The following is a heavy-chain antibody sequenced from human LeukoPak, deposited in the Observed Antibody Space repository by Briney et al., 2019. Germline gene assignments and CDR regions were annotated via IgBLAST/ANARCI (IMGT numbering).Heavy chain of an antibody. V-gene: IGHV3-66*02. CDR2: IYSGGRT. Sequence: QPGGSLRLSCAASGITVSTNYMSWVRQAPGEGVGWVSVIYSGGRTYYADSVQGRFTISRDNSENTLYLQMNSLRAEDTAVYYCARDYFPVVAAIYYYYYGMDVWGQGTTVTVSS. D-gene: IGHD2-15*01. J-gene: IGHJ6*02. CDR3: ARDYFPVVAAIYYYYYGMDV. CDR1: GITVSTNY.